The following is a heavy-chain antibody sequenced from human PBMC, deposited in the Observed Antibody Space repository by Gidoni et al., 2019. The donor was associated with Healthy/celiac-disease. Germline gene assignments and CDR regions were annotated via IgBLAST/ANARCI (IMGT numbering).Heavy chain of an antibody. CDR2: IFSNDEK. D-gene: IGHD4-17*01. J-gene: IGHJ3*02. V-gene: IGHV2-26*01. Sequence: QVTLKESGPVLVKPTETLTLTCTVSGFSLSNARRGVSWIRQPPGKALEWHAHIFSNDEKSYSTSLKSRRTISKDTSKSQVVLTMTNIDPVDTATYHCARTLHDYGGNSGAFDIWGQGTMVTVSS. CDR1: GFSLSNARRG. CDR3: ARTLHDYGGNSGAFDI.